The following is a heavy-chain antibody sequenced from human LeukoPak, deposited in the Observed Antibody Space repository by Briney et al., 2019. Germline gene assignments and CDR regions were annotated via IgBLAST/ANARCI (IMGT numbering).Heavy chain of an antibody. Sequence: PSETLSLTCTVSGDSISSYYWSWIRQPPGKGLEWIGYIYYSGSTNYNPSLKSRVTISVDTSKNQFSLKLSSVTAADTAVYYCARDGLSRRYYYDSSGTYYFDYWGQGTLVTVSS. CDR2: IYYSGST. V-gene: IGHV4-59*12. CDR3: ARDGLSRRYYYDSSGTYYFDY. CDR1: GDSISSYY. J-gene: IGHJ4*02. D-gene: IGHD3-22*01.